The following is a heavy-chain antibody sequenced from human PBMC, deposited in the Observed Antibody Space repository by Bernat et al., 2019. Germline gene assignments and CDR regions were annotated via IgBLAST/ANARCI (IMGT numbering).Heavy chain of an antibody. Sequence: EVQLVQSGTEVKKPGESLKISCKGSGYTFSNYWIAWVRQMPGKGVEWMGIIYPGDSDTRYSPSFHGQVTISADKSISTAYLQWSGLQASDTAIYYCARLKTFYNPVDYWGQGTLVTVSS. CDR1: GYTFSNYW. V-gene: IGHV5-51*01. CDR3: ARLKTFYNPVDY. D-gene: IGHD1-14*01. CDR2: IYPGDSDT. J-gene: IGHJ4*02.